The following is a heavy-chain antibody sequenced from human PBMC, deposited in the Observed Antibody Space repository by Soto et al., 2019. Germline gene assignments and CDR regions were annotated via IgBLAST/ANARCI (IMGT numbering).Heavy chain of an antibody. CDR3: AKDRRYCSSASCYADYYYYYYMDV. J-gene: IGHJ6*03. CDR2: ISYDGSYK. CDR1: GFIFSTYG. D-gene: IGHD2-2*01. V-gene: IGHV3-30*18. Sequence: QVQLVESGGGVVQPGGSLRLSCAASGFIFSTYGMHWVRQAPGKGLEWVAVISYDGSYKYYADSVKGRFTISRDNSKNTLYLQMNSLRAEDTAVYYCAKDRRYCSSASCYADYYYYYYMDVWGKGTTVTVSS.